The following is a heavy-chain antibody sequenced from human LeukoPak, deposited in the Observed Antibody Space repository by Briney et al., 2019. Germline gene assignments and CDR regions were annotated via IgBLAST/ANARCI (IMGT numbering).Heavy chain of an antibody. V-gene: IGHV4-34*01. D-gene: IGHD6-19*01. Sequence: SETLSLTCAVYGGSFSGYYWSWIRQPPGKGLEWIGEINHSGSTNYNPSLKSRVTISVDTSKNQFSLKLSSVTAADAAVYYCAGTPSGWEKGDYWGQGTLVTVSS. J-gene: IGHJ4*02. CDR2: INHSGST. CDR3: AGTPSGWEKGDY. CDR1: GGSFSGYY.